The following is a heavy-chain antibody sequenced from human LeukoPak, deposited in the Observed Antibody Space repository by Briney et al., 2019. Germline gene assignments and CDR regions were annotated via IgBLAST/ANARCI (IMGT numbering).Heavy chain of an antibody. CDR2: INHSGST. CDR1: GGSFSGYY. J-gene: IGHJ4*02. Sequence: SETLSLTCAVYGGSFSGYYWSWIRQPPGKGLEWIGEINHSGSTNYNPSLKSRVTISVDTSKNQFSLKLSSVTAADTAVYYCARGYGPSLWGQGNLVTVSS. CDR3: ARGYGPSL. V-gene: IGHV4-34*01. D-gene: IGHD3-10*01.